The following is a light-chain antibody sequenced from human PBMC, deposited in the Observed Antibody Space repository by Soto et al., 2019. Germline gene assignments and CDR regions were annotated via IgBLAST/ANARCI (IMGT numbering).Light chain of an antibody. J-gene: IGKJ1*01. CDR1: QSISSW. CDR3: QQYNTYPWT. V-gene: IGKV1-5*01. Sequence: DIQMTHSPATLSASVGDRVTITCRASQSISSWLAWYQQKPGKVPKLLIDDASSLESGVPSRFSGSGSGTEFTLTISSLQPDDFATYYCQQYNTYPWTFGQGTKVDIK. CDR2: DAS.